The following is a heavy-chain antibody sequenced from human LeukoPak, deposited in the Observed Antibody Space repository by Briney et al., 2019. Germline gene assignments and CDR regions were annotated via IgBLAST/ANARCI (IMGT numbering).Heavy chain of an antibody. Sequence: SETLSLTCAVYGGSFSGYYWSWIRQPPGKGLEWIGEINHSGSTNYNPSLKSRVTISVDTSKNQFSLKLSSVTAADTAVYYCARSCSSWYRSLFFDYWGQGTLVTVSS. CDR1: GGSFSGYY. V-gene: IGHV4-34*01. CDR3: ARSCSSWYRSLFFDY. D-gene: IGHD6-13*01. J-gene: IGHJ4*02. CDR2: INHSGST.